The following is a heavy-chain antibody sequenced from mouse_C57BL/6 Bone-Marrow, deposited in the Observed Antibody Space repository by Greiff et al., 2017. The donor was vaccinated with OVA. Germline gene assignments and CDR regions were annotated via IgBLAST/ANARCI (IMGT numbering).Heavy chain of an antibody. V-gene: IGHV3-8*01. CDR3: ARYYDYDGWYFDV. J-gene: IGHJ1*03. CDR1: GYSITSDY. CDR2: ISYSGST. D-gene: IGHD2-4*01. Sequence: DVMLVESGPGLAKPSQTLSLTCSVTGYSITSDYWNWIRKFPGNKLEYMGYISYSGSTYYNPSLKSRISITRDTSKNQYYLQLNSVTTEDTATYYCARYYDYDGWYFDVWGTGTTVTVSS.